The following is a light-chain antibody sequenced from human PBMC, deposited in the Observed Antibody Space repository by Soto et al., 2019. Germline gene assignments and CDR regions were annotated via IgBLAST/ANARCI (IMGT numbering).Light chain of an antibody. J-gene: IGKJ4*01. CDR1: QSLNSY. V-gene: IGKV3-11*01. CDR3: QQGSNCVT. Sequence: PVERATLSCRASQSLNSYLAWYQQKPVPARRLLIYYSSNRSTVVPARFSGSWSGADFTLTISSLEPEDSAVYYRQQGSNCVTFGGGTKV. CDR2: YSS.